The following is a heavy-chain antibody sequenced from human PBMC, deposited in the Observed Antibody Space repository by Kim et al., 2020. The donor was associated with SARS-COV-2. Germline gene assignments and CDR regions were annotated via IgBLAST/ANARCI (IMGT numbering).Heavy chain of an antibody. CDR1: GFTFSSYA. Sequence: GGSLRLSCAASGFTFSSYAMHWVRQAPGKGLEWVAVISYDGSNKYYADSVKGRFTISRDNSKNTLYLQMNSLRAEDTAVYYCARAEYRYQLLSWGWFDP. CDR3: ARAEYRYQLLSWGWFDP. V-gene: IGHV3-30-3*01. J-gene: IGHJ5*02. D-gene: IGHD2-2*01. CDR2: ISYDGSNK.